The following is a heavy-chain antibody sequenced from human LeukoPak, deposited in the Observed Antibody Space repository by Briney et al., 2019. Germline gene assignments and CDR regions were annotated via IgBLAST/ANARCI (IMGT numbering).Heavy chain of an antibody. V-gene: IGHV3-66*02. CDR2: IYSGGST. Sequence: PGGSLRLSCAASGFTVSSNYMSWVRQAPGKGLEWVSIIYSGGSTYYTDSVKGRFTISRDNSKNTLYLHVNSLRAEDTAVYYCARVMRDHREGYDIWGQGTMVTISS. CDR3: ARVMRDHREGYDI. D-gene: IGHD1-14*01. CDR1: GFTVSSNY. J-gene: IGHJ3*02.